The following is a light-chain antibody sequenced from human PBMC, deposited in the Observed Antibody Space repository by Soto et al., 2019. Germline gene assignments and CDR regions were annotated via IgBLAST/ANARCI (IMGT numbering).Light chain of an antibody. CDR2: KAS. J-gene: IGKJ1*01. V-gene: IGKV1-5*03. CDR3: QQYNNWPWT. CDR1: QSINSW. Sequence: DIQMTQSPSTLSASVGDRVTITCRASQSINSWLAWYQQKPGKAPKLLIYKASSLESGVPSRFNGSGSGTDFTLTISSLQSEDFAVYYCQQYNNWPWTFGQGTKVDIK.